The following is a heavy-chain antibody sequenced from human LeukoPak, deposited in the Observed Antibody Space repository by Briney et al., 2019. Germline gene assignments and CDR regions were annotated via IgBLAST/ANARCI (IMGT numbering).Heavy chain of an antibody. Sequence: ASVKVSCKASGYTFTNYGVTWVRQAPGQGLEWMGWISAYNGKTNYAQKLQGRVTLTTGTSTRTAYMELRSLRSDDTAVYYCAGDDTSASGDAFDIWGQGTMVTVSS. CDR1: GYTFTNYG. J-gene: IGHJ3*02. V-gene: IGHV1-18*01. CDR3: AGDDTSASGDAFDI. D-gene: IGHD3-10*01. CDR2: ISAYNGKT.